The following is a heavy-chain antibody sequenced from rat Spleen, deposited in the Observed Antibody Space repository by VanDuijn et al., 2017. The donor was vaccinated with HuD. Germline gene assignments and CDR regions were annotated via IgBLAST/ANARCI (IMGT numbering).Heavy chain of an antibody. V-gene: IGHV5-29*01. J-gene: IGHJ3*01. D-gene: IGHD1-11*01. CDR3: ASPYGGPISWFAY. CDR2: INYDGSGT. Sequence: EVQLVESDGGLVQPGRSLKLSCAASGLTFSDYYMAWVRQAPTKGLEWVATINYDGSGTYYRDSVKGRFTISRDNAKSTLYLEMDSLRSEDTATYYCASPYGGPISWFAYWGQGTLVTVSS. CDR1: GLTFSDYY.